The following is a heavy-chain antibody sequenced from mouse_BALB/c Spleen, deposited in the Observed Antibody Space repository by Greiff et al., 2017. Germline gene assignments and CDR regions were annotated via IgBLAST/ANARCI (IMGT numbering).Heavy chain of an antibody. CDR1: GYSFTGYY. CDR3: ARVRYEDYAMDY. CDR2: ISCYNGAT. V-gene: IGHV1S34*01. J-gene: IGHJ4*01. D-gene: IGHD2-14*01. Sequence: LVKTGASVKISCKASGYSFTGYYMHWVKQSHGKSLEWIGYISCYNGATSYNQKFKGKATSTVDTSSSTAYMQFNSLTSEDSAVYYCARVRYEDYAMDYWGQGTSVTVSS.